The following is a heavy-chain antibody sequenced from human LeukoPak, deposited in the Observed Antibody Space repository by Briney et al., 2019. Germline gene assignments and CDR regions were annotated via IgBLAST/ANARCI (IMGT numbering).Heavy chain of an antibody. CDR2: INHSGST. D-gene: IGHD2-21*02. CDR3: ARRGVVVTATYDY. Sequence: SETLSLTCAVYGGSFSGYYWSWIRQPPGKGLEWIGEINHSGSTNYNPSLKSRVTISVDTSKNQFSLKLSSVTAADTAVYYCARRGVVVTATYDYWGQGTLVTVSS. V-gene: IGHV4-34*01. J-gene: IGHJ4*02. CDR1: GGSFSGYY.